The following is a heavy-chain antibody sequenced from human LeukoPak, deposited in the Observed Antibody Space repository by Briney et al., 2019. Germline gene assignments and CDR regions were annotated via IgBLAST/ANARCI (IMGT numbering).Heavy chain of an antibody. CDR2: IYDTGST. CDR1: GGSISGNA. V-gene: IGHV4-59*01. J-gene: IGHJ6*03. D-gene: IGHD3-9*01. Sequence: SETLSLTCTVSGGSISGNAWSWTRQTPEKGLEWIGYIYDTGSTNYNPSLKSRVTISVDKSNNQFSLKLSSVTAADTAVYYCARVIFFYYYMDVWGKGTTVSVPS. CDR3: ARVIFFYYYMDV.